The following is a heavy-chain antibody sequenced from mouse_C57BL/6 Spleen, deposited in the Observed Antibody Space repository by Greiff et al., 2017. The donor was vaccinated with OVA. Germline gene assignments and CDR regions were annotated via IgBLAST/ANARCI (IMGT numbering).Heavy chain of an antibody. CDR3: ERGDGNVFAY. Sequence: QVQLQQPGAELVMPGASVKLSCKASGYTFTSYWMHWVKQRPGQGLEWIGEIDPSDSYNNYNQKFKGKSTLTVDKSSSTAYMQLSSLTSEDSAVYYCERGDGNVFAYWGQGTLVTVSA. CDR2: IDPSDSYN. D-gene: IGHD2-1*01. CDR1: GYTFTSYW. J-gene: IGHJ3*01. V-gene: IGHV1-69*01.